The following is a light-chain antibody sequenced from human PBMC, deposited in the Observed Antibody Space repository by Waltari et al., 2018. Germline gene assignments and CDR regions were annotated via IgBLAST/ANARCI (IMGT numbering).Light chain of an antibody. CDR1: RSRKRL. CDR3: QQRSYWPAT. J-gene: IGKJ4*01. V-gene: IGKV3-11*01. Sequence: SCESRRSRKRLLAWYKRKPDQTPRLRIVDASVRATGIPTRFSGSGCGTGFTLTISSLEPEDFAVYYFQQRSYWPATFGGGTKVEI. CDR2: DAS.